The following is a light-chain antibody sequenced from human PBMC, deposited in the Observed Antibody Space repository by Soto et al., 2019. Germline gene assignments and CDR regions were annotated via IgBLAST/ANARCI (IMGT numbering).Light chain of an antibody. CDR2: GYN. Sequence: QSVLTQPPSASGTTGQRVTISCYGSNSKVGNNTVNWYQQFPGTSPRLLIEGYNQRPSGVRDRCSNSKSANSASLAICGLKSEDEADYYFAAWDDGLNGWLFVRRTKLTVL. CDR1: NSKVGNNT. CDR3: AAWDDGLNGWL. V-gene: IGLV1-44*01. J-gene: IGLJ3*02.